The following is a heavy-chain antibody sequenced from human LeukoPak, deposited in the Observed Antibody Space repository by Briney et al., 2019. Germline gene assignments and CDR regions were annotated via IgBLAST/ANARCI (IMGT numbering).Heavy chain of an antibody. CDR2: IRYDGSNK. CDR3: AKDRRITIFEVVIRPDAFDI. J-gene: IGHJ3*02. CDR1: GFTFSSYG. Sequence: GGSLRLSCAASGFTFSSYGMHWVRQAPGKGLEWVAFIRYDGSNKYYADSVKGRFTISRDNSKNTLYLQMNSLRAEDTAVYYCAKDRRITIFEVVIRPDAFDIWGQGTMVTVSS. V-gene: IGHV3-30*02. D-gene: IGHD3-3*01.